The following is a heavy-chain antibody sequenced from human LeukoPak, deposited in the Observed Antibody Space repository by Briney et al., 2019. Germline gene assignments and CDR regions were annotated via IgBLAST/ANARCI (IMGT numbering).Heavy chain of an antibody. D-gene: IGHD3-22*01. CDR2: IYSGGST. J-gene: IGHJ3*02. V-gene: IGHV3-66*01. Sequence: GGSLRLSCAASEFSVGSNYMTWVRQAPGKGLEWVSLIYSGGSTYYADSVKGRFTISRDNSKNTLYLQMNSLRAEDTAVYYCAKGGGLLDSGYYYAWGPNSGAFDIWGQGTMVTVSS. CDR3: AKGGGLLDSGYYYAWGPNSGAFDI. CDR1: EFSVGSNY.